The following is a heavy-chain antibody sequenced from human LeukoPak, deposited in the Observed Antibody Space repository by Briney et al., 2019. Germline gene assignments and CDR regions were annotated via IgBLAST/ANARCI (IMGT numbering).Heavy chain of an antibody. CDR3: ARGGNPFDY. Sequence: GGSLRLSCAVSGFTVSSYSMNWVRQAPGKGLEWVSSISSSSSYIYYADSVKGRFTISRDNTKNSLYLQMNSLRVEDTAVYYCARGGNPFDYWGQGTLVTVSS. V-gene: IGHV3-21*01. J-gene: IGHJ4*02. CDR2: ISSSSSYI. CDR1: GFTVSSYS.